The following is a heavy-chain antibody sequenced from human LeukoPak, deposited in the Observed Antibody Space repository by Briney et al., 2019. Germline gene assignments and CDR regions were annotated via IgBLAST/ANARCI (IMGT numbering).Heavy chain of an antibody. CDR1: GLSFDNYA. CDR3: AASITMFDY. CDR2: IKEDGTVK. Sequence: GGSLRLSFAASGLSFDNYAMTWVRQAPGKGLEWVDNIKEDGTVKYYVESVRGRFTVSRDNARNSLYLQMNSLRAEDTAVYYCAASITMFDYWGQGTLVTVSS. D-gene: IGHD3-10*01. V-gene: IGHV3-7*02. J-gene: IGHJ4*02.